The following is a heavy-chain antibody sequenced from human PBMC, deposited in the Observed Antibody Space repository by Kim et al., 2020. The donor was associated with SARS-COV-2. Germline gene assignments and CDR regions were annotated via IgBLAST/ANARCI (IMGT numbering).Heavy chain of an antibody. D-gene: IGHD6-19*01. CDR3: ARDSPGSGGVSYYFDY. V-gene: IGHV1-46*01. Sequence: ASVKVSCKASGYTFTSYYMHWVRQAPGQGLEWMGIINPSGGSTSYAQKFQGRVTMTRDTSTSTVYMELSSLRSEDTAVYYCARDSPGSGGVSYYFDYWGQGTLVTVSS. CDR2: INPSGGST. CDR1: GYTFTSYY. J-gene: IGHJ4*02.